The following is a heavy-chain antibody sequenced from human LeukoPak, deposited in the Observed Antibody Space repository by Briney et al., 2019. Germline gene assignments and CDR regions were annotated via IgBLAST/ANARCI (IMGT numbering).Heavy chain of an antibody. D-gene: IGHD3-22*01. CDR2: ISAYNGNT. V-gene: IGHV1-18*01. CDR1: GYTFTSYG. J-gene: IGHJ3*02. CDR3: ARSYYYDSSGYSQGAFDI. Sequence: ASVKVSCKASGYTFTSYGIGWVRQAPGQGLEWMGWISAYNGNTNYAQKLQGRVTMTTDTSTSTAYMELRSLRSDDTAVYYCARSYYYDSSGYSQGAFDIWGQGTMVTVSS.